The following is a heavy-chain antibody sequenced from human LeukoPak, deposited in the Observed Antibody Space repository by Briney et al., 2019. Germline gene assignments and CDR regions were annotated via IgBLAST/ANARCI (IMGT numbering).Heavy chain of an antibody. D-gene: IGHD2-2*01. Sequence: GGSLRLSCAASGFTFRSYSMNWVRQAPGKGLEWVSSISSSSSYIYYADSVKGRFTISRDNAKNSLYLQMNSLRAEDTAVYYCAREGVVIPAAPLDYWGQGTLATVSS. J-gene: IGHJ4*02. V-gene: IGHV3-21*01. CDR1: GFTFRSYS. CDR2: ISSSSSYI. CDR3: AREGVVIPAAPLDY.